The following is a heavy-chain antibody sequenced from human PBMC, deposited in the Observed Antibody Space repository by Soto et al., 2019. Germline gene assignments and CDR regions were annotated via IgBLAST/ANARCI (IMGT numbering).Heavy chain of an antibody. Sequence: GESLKISCKGSGYSFTSYWIGWVRQMPGKGLEWMGIIYPGDSDTRYSPSFQGQVTISADKSISTAYLQWSSLKASDTAMYYCARLRPLSGYYYYGMDVWGQGTTVTVYS. CDR1: GYSFTSYW. CDR2: IYPGDSDT. D-gene: IGHD3-10*01. CDR3: ARLRPLSGYYYYGMDV. V-gene: IGHV5-51*01. J-gene: IGHJ6*02.